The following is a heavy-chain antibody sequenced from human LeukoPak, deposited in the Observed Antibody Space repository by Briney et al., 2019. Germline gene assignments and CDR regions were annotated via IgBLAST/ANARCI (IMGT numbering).Heavy chain of an antibody. CDR2: IYHSGST. D-gene: IGHD1-26*01. CDR3: ARHESPGGATIH. J-gene: IGHJ4*02. Sequence: KPSETLSLTCAVSGYSISRGYYWGWVRPPPRKGLGWVGSIYHSGSTYYNPSLKSRVTISVDTSKNQFSLKLSSVTAADTAVYYCARHESPGGATIHWGQGTLVTVSS. CDR1: GYSISRGYY. V-gene: IGHV4-38-2*01.